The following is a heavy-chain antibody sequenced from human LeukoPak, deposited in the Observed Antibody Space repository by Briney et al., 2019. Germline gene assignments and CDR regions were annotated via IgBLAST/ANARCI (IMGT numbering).Heavy chain of an antibody. Sequence: SQTLSLTCTVSGGSISSGDYYWSWIRQPPGKGLEWIGEINHSGSTNYNPSLKSRVTISVDTSKNQFSLKLSSVTAADTAVYYCARGPTAGVVVRLFGLPGAFDIWGQGTMVTVSS. CDR3: ARGPTAGVVVRLFGLPGAFDI. D-gene: IGHD3-10*02. CDR2: INHSGST. J-gene: IGHJ3*02. CDR1: GGSISSGDYY. V-gene: IGHV4-30-4*08.